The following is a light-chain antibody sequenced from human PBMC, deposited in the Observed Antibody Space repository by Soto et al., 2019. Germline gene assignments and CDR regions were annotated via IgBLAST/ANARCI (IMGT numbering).Light chain of an antibody. CDR3: QLYGKSRFS. V-gene: IGKV3-20*01. CDR1: QSVTSSY. J-gene: IGKJ3*01. Sequence: EIVLTQSPGTLSLSPGERATLSCRASQSVTSSYLAWYQQKPGQAPRLLVYGTSNSATCIPDRFSGSGSGTDFFLTISKLEPEGFAVYSCQLYGKSRFSFGPGTKVDIK. CDR2: GTS.